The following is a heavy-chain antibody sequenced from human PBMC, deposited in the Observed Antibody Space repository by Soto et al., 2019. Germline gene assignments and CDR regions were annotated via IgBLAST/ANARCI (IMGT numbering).Heavy chain of an antibody. V-gene: IGHV4-30-2*01. D-gene: IGHD2-15*01. Sequence: SETLSLTCTVSGGSISSGGYSWSWIRQPPGKGLEWIGYIYHSGSTYYNPSLKGRVTISVDRSKNQFSLKLSSVTAADTAVYYCARGQVVAAQHWGQGTLVTVSS. J-gene: IGHJ4*02. CDR3: ARGQVVAAQH. CDR1: GGSISSGGYS. CDR2: IYHSGST.